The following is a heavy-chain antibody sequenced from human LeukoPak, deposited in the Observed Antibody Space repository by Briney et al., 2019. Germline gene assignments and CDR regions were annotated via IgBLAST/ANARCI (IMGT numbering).Heavy chain of an antibody. CDR1: GFSFSSYC. J-gene: IGHJ4*02. Sequence: GGSLRLSCAASGFSFSSYCMSWVRQAPGKGLEWVAHIKQDGSEKYYVDSVKGRFTISRDNAKNSLYLQMNSLGAEDTAVYYCARDRYNDSSFDYWGQGTLVTVSS. CDR3: ARDRYNDSSFDY. D-gene: IGHD5-18*01. V-gene: IGHV3-7*01. CDR2: IKQDGSEK.